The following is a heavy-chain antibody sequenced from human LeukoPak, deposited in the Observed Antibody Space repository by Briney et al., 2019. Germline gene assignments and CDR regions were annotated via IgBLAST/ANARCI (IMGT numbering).Heavy chain of an antibody. CDR1: GFTFSSYA. CDR3: AKDDSGSYSYYFDY. J-gene: IGHJ4*02. CDR2: ISGSGGST. Sequence: PGGSLRLSCAASGFTFSSYAMSWVRQAPGKGLEWVSAISGSGGSTYYADSVKGRFTISRDNSKNTLYLQMNSLRAEDTAVYYRAKDDSGSYSYYFDYWGQGTLVTVSS. D-gene: IGHD1-26*01. V-gene: IGHV3-23*01.